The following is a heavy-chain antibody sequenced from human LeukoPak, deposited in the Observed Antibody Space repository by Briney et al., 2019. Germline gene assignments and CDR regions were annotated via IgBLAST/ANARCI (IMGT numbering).Heavy chain of an antibody. CDR3: ARIGYSISWSGDY. CDR2: ISYDGSNK. CDR1: GFTFSSYA. D-gene: IGHD6-13*01. V-gene: IGHV3-30*04. Sequence: GGSLRLSCAASGFTFSSYALHWVRRAPGKGLEWVALISYDGSNKYYADSVKGRFTIFRDNSKNTLYLQMNSLRAEDTGVYYCARIGYSISWSGDYWGQGSLVTVSS. J-gene: IGHJ4*02.